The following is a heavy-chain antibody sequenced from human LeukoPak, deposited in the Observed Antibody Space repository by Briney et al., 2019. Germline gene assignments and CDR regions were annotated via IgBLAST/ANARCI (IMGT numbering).Heavy chain of an antibody. V-gene: IGHV1-8*01. J-gene: IGHJ4*02. CDR2: MNPNSGNT. Sequence: ASVKVSCKASGYTFTSSDINWVRQATGHGLEWMGWMNPNSGNTGYAQKLQGRVTMTRNTSISTAYMELSSLRSEDTAVYYCASSRGYCSSTSCPFDYWGQGTLVTVSS. CDR1: GYTFTSSD. D-gene: IGHD2-2*01. CDR3: ASSRGYCSSTSCPFDY.